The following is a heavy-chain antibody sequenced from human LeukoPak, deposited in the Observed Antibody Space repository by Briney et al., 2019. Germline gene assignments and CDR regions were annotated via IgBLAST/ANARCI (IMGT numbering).Heavy chain of an antibody. V-gene: IGHV3-23*01. D-gene: IGHD2-2*01. CDR3: AAPVVVPASAFDI. CDR1: GFTFSSYD. CDR2: ISGSDGST. Sequence: GGSLRLSCAASGFTFSSYDMSWVRQAPGKGLEWGSTISGSDGSTYYADSVKGRFTISRDNSKNTLYLQMNSLRAEDTAVYYCAAPVVVPASAFDIWGQGTMVTVSS. J-gene: IGHJ3*02.